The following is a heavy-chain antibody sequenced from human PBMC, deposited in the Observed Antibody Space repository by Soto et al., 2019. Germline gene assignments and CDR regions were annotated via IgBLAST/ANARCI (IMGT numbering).Heavy chain of an antibody. J-gene: IGHJ4*02. CDR2: VYGSDAK. D-gene: IGHD1-1*01. V-gene: IGHV2-5*01. CDR3: VRRYDPYCFDY. Sequence: QITLKESGPTLVKPTQTLTLTCTFSGFSLTTSGVAVGWIRQPPGKALEWLAIVYGSDAKFYSPSLKSRLTITKDTSKNQVVLTLTNMDPVDTATYSCVRRYDPYCFDYWGQGTLVTVSS. CDR1: GFSLTTSGVA.